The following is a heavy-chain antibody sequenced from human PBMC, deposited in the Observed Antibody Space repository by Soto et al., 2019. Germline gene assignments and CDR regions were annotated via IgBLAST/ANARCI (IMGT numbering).Heavy chain of an antibody. J-gene: IGHJ5*02. CDR2: IYWDDDK. V-gene: IGHV2-5*02. Sequence: QITLKESGPTLVKPTQTLTLTCTFSGFSLSTSGVGVGWIRQPPGKALEWLALIYWDDDKRYSPSLKSRLTITTDTSNPPLVLTTTNTDPVHTATSYCAHNHPIAPSRPRGAFHPWGHGTLVTVSS. CDR1: GFSLSTSGVG. D-gene: IGHD6-13*01. CDR3: AHNHPIAPSRPRGAFHP.